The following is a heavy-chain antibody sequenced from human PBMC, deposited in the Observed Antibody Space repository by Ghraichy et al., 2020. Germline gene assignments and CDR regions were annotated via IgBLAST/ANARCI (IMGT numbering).Heavy chain of an antibody. Sequence: ASVKVSCKVSGYTLTELSMHWVRQAPGKGLEWMGGFDPEDGETIYAQKFQGRVTMTEDTSTDTAYMELSSLRSEDTAVYYCATAGEDYYDSSGYYRYFQHWGQGTLVTVSS. CDR3: ATAGEDYYDSSGYYRYFQH. D-gene: IGHD3-22*01. CDR2: FDPEDGET. J-gene: IGHJ1*01. V-gene: IGHV1-24*01. CDR1: GYTLTELS.